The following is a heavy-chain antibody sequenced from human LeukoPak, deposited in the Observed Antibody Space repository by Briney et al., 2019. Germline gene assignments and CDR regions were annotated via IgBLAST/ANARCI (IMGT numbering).Heavy chain of an antibody. CDR2: MYYSSGNT. J-gene: IGHJ5*02. CDR1: GGSISSSTYY. Sequence: SETLSLTCTVSGGSISSSTYYWGWIRQPPGKGLEWIGSMYYSSGNTYYNPSLKSRVTISVDTSKNQFSLKLSSVTAADTAVYYCARGRGEGRGIAMVRGVRAPSYNWFDPWGHGTQVTASS. CDR3: ARGRGEGRGIAMVRGVRAPSYNWFDP. V-gene: IGHV4-39*07. D-gene: IGHD3-10*01.